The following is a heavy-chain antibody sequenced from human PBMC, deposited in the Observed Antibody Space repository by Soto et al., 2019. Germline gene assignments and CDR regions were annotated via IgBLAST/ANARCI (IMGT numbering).Heavy chain of an antibody. CDR2: IYYSGST. CDR3: ARIAAAGGAFLAF. D-gene: IGHD6-13*01. CDR1: GGPISSGGYY. J-gene: IGHJ4*02. Sequence: PSETLSLTCTVSGGPISSGGYYWSWIRQHPGKGLEWIGYIYYSGSTYYNPSLKSRVTISVDTSKNQFSLKLSSVTAADTSVYYCARIAAAGGAFLAFWAQGTLVTVSS. V-gene: IGHV4-31*03.